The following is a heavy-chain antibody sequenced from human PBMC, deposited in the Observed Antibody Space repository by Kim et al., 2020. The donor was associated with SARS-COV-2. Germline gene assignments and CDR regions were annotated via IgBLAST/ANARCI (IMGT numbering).Heavy chain of an antibody. CDR1: GYTFTSYA. J-gene: IGHJ4*02. CDR3: ATHPGFLGDSNFWPPYDY. CDR2: INAGNGNT. D-gene: IGHD4-4*01. V-gene: IGHV1-3*01. Sequence: ASVKVSCKASGYTFTSYAMHWVRQAPGQRLEWMGWINAGNGNTKYSQKFQGRVTITRDTSASTAYMELSSLRSEDTAVYYCATHPGFLGDSNFWPPYDYWGQGTLVTVSS.